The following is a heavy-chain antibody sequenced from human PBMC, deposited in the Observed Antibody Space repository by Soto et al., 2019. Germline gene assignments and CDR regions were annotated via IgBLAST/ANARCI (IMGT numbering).Heavy chain of an antibody. V-gene: IGHV3-66*01. CDR1: GFTVSSNY. CDR3: ARDHDSSGYYYYYYYGMDV. CDR2: IYSGGST. D-gene: IGHD3-22*01. Sequence: EVQLVESGGGLVQPGGSLRLSCAASGFTVSSNYMSWVRQAPGKGLEWVSVIYSGGSTYYADSVKGRFTISRDNSKNTLYLQMSSLRAEDTAVYYCARDHDSSGYYYYYYYGMDVWGQGTTVTVSS. J-gene: IGHJ6*02.